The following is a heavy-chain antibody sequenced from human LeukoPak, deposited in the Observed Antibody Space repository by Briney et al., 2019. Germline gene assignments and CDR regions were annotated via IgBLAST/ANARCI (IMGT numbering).Heavy chain of an antibody. CDR1: AFTFSRYG. D-gene: IGHD3-3*02. CDR2: IRYDGSNK. V-gene: IGHV3-30*02. CDR3: AKIRAPAYDF. Sequence: GGSLRLSCAASAFTFSRYGMHWVRQAPGKGLEWVAFIRYDGSNKYYADSVKGRFTISRDNSKNTLYLQMNSLKGEDTAVYYCAKIRAPAYDFWGQGTMVTVSS. J-gene: IGHJ3*01.